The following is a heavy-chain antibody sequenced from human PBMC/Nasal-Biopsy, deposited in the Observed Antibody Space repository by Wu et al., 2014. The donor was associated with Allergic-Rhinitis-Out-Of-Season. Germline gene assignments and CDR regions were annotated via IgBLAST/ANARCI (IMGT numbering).Heavy chain of an antibody. Sequence: LRLSCAVSGFSLRSYWMHWVRQAPGKGLVWVSRIKNDGRSPIYADSVRGRFTISSDNTKKMVYLQMNSLTVDDTALYYCARGSGDDLSFAWTDVFDLWGQGTMVTVSS. V-gene: IGHV3-74*01. CDR2: IKNDGRSP. CDR1: GFSLRSYW. D-gene: IGHD1-1*01. J-gene: IGHJ3*01. CDR3: ARGSGDDLSFAWTDVFDL.